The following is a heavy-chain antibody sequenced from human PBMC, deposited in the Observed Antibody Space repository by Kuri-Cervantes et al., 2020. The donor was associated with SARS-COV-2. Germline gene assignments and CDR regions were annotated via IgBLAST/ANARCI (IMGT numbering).Heavy chain of an antibody. CDR1: GFIFSSYN. J-gene: IGHJ4*02. V-gene: IGHV3-21*01. CDR2: ISSSSSYI. Sequence: GESLKISCAASGFIFSSYNMNWVRQAPGKGLEWVSYISSSSSYIYYADSVKGRFTVSRDNAKNSLYLQMNSLRPEDTAVYYCAREDGVYDSGERAIIHFDYWGQGALVTVSS. D-gene: IGHD5/OR15-5a*01. CDR3: AREDGVYDSGERAIIHFDY.